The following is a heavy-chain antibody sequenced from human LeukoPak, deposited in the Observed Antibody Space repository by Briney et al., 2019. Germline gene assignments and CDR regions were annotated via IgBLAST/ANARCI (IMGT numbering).Heavy chain of an antibody. CDR1: GFTFSSYS. D-gene: IGHD1-26*01. Sequence: GGSLRLSCAASGFTFSSYSMTWVRQAPGKGLECVSILYSGGMTYYADSVKGRFTISTDTSKNTVNLQMNSLRAEDTAIYCCARMFGGNYYGYYFDYWGQGSMLTVSS. CDR3: ARMFGGNYYGYYFDY. J-gene: IGHJ4*02. CDR2: LYSGGMT. V-gene: IGHV3-53*01.